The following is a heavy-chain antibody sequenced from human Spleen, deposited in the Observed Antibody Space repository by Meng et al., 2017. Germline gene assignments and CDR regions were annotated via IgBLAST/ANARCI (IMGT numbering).Heavy chain of an antibody. V-gene: IGHV4-34*01. CDR2: INHSGST. D-gene: IGHD4-11*01. J-gene: IGHJ4*02. CDR3: ARGPTTMAHDFDY. CDR1: DVSFRYYY. Sequence: VQLHQGDAGLLKPSETLALTCLASDVSFRYYYWSWIRQPPGKGLEWIGEINHSGSTNYNPSLESRATITVDTSHNNLSLKLSSVTAADAAVYYCARGPTTMAHDFDYWGQGTLVTVSS.